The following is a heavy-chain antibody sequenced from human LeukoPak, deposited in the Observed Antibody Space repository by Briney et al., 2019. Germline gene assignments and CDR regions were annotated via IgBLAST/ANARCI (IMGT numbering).Heavy chain of an antibody. Sequence: GRSLRLSRAASGFTFSSYGMHWVRQAPGKGLEWVAVISYDGSNKYYADSVKGRFTISRDNSKNTLYLQMNSLRAEDTAVYYCAKVMSGYCSGGSCYYYYGMDVWGQGTTVTVSS. J-gene: IGHJ6*02. CDR3: AKVMSGYCSGGSCYYYYGMDV. D-gene: IGHD2-15*01. V-gene: IGHV3-30*18. CDR1: GFTFSSYG. CDR2: ISYDGSNK.